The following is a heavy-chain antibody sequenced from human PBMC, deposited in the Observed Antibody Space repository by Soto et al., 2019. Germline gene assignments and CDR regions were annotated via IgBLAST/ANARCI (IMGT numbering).Heavy chain of an antibody. D-gene: IGHD3-10*01. CDR3: AKRPTHSDPVDY. J-gene: IGHJ4*02. CDR2: ISGSGGST. Sequence: GGSLGLSCPALELPFSSFAMSWFGRAPGKGLEWVSAISGSGGSTYYADSVKGRFTISRDNSKNTLYLQMNSLRAEDTAVYYCAKRPTHSDPVDYWGQGTLVTVSS. V-gene: IGHV3-23*01. CDR1: ELPFSSFA.